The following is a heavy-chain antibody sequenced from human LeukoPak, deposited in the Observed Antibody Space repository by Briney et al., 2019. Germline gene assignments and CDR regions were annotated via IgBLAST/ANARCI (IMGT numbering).Heavy chain of an antibody. Sequence: GGSLRLSCAAAGFTFSSYSMNWVRRAPGKGLEWVSSISSSSSYIYYADSVKGRFTISRDNAKNSLYLRMNSLRAEDTAVYYCAREAEDAFDIWGQGTMVTVSS. CDR3: AREAEDAFDI. CDR2: ISSSSSYI. V-gene: IGHV3-21*01. J-gene: IGHJ3*02. CDR1: GFTFSSYS.